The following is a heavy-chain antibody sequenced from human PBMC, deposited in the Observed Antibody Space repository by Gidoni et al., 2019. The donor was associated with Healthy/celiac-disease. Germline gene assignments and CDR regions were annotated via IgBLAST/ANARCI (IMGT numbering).Heavy chain of an antibody. V-gene: IGHV4-34*01. CDR3: ARRRYSYGPLWFDP. J-gene: IGHJ5*02. CDR2: INHSGST. CDR1: GGSFSGYY. D-gene: IGHD5-18*01. Sequence: QVQLQQWGAGLLKPSETLSLTCAVYGGSFSGYYWSGIRQPPGKGLEWIWEINHSGSTNYHPSLKSRVTISVDTSKNQFSLKLSSVTAADTAVYYCARRRYSYGPLWFDPWGQGTLVTVSS.